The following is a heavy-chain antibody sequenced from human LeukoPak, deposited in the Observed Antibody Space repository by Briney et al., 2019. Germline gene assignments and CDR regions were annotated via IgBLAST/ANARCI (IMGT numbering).Heavy chain of an antibody. D-gene: IGHD3-16*01. J-gene: IGHJ4*02. CDR2: INHSGTT. V-gene: IGHV4-34*01. CDR3: ARNPPPGATAYGVVDY. CDR1: GGSFSGYY. Sequence: SETLSLTCAVYGGSFSGYYWSWIRQPPGKGLEWIGEINHSGTTKHNPSLKGRVNISVDTSKNQFSLKLSSVTAADTAVYYCARNPPPGATAYGVVDYWGQGTLVTVSS.